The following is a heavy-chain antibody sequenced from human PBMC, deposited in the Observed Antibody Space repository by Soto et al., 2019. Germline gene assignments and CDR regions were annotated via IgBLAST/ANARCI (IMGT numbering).Heavy chain of an antibody. CDR3: ARCKAGYYQAYYYYYYMDV. V-gene: IGHV4-39*01. Sequence: SETLSLTCTVSGGSISSSSYYWGWIRQPPGKGLEWIGSIYYSGSTYYNPSLKSRVTISVDTSKNQFSLKLSSVTAADTAVYYCARCKAGYYQAYYYYYYMDVWGKGTTVTVSS. CDR1: GGSISSSSYY. D-gene: IGHD3-22*01. J-gene: IGHJ6*03. CDR2: IYYSGST.